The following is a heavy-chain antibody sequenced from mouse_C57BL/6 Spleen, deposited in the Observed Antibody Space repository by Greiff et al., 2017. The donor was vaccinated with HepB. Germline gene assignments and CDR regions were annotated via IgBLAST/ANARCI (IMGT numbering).Heavy chain of an antibody. CDR2: IYPGDGDT. V-gene: IGHV1-82*01. D-gene: IGHD3-2*02. J-gene: IGHJ2*01. Sequence: QVQLQQSGPELVKPGASVKISCKASGYAFSSSWMNWVKQRPGQGLEWIGRIYPGDGDTNYNGKFKGKATLTADKSSSTAYMQLSSLTSEDSAVYFCARSELTAQATLYFDYWGQGTTLTVSS. CDR1: GYAFSSSW. CDR3: ARSELTAQATLYFDY.